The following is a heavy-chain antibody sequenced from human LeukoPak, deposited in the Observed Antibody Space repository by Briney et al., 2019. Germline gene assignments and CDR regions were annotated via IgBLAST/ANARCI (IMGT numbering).Heavy chain of an antibody. D-gene: IGHD5-24*01. Sequence: GGSLRLSCAASGFTFSNAWMSWVRQAPGKGLEWVGRIKSKTGGGTTDYAAPVKGTFTISRDNSKNMLYLEMNRLRVEDTAMFYCTKEVGRDDSATPGTFDIWGLGTKATVSS. CDR2: IKSKTGGGTT. J-gene: IGHJ3*02. CDR1: GFTFSNAW. V-gene: IGHV3-15*01. CDR3: TKEVGRDDSATPGTFDI.